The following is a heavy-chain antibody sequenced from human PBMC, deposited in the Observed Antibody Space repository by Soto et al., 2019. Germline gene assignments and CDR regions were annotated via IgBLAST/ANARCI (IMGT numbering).Heavy chain of an antibody. D-gene: IGHD5-18*01. CDR3: WGYPYYYYYGMDV. CDR1: GFTFSSYG. Sequence: GWSLRLSCAASGFTFSSYGMHLVRQAPGKGLEWVAVISYDGSNKYYADSVKGRFTISRDNSKNTLYLQMNSLRAEDTAVYYCWGYPYYYYYGMDVWGQGTTVTVSS. J-gene: IGHJ6*01. V-gene: IGHV3-30*03. CDR2: ISYDGSNK.